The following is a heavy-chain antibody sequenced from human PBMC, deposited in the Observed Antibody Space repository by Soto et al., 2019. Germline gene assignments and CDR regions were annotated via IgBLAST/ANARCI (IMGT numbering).Heavy chain of an antibody. CDR2: IIPIFGTA. D-gene: IGHD5-12*01. J-gene: IGHJ4*02. V-gene: IGHV1-69*12. CDR3: ARAQGYSGYDGLSN. Sequence: QVQLVQYGADVKKPGSSVKVSCKASGGTFSSYAISWVRQAPGQGLEWMGGIIPIFGTANYAQKFQGRVTITADESTSTAYMELSSLRSEDTAVYYCARAQGYSGYDGLSNWGQGTLVTVSS. CDR1: GGTFSSYA.